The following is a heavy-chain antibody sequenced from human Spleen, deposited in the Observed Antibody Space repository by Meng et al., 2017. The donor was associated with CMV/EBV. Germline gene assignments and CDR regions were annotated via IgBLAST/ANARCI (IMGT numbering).Heavy chain of an antibody. CDR1: GFTFSSYS. Sequence: GESLKISCAASGFTFSSYSMNWVRQAPGKGLEWVSSISSSSSYIYYADSVKGRFTISRDNAKNSLYLQMNSLRAEDTAVYYCARDLGYNSYKAANPYYYYGMDVWGQGTTVTVSS. CDR3: ARDLGYNSYKAANPYYYYGMDV. D-gene: IGHD2-15*01. CDR2: ISSSSSYI. J-gene: IGHJ6*02. V-gene: IGHV3-21*01.